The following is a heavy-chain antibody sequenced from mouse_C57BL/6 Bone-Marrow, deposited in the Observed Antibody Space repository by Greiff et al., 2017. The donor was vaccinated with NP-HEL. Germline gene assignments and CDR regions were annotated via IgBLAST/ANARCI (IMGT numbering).Heavy chain of an antibody. J-gene: IGHJ2*01. V-gene: IGHV5-6*02. D-gene: IGHD1-1*01. CDR2: ISSGGSYT. Sequence: EVKLVESGGDLVKPGGSLKLSRAASGFTFSSYGMSWVRQTPDKRLEWVATISSGGSYTYYPDSVKGRFTISRDNAKNTLYLQMSSLKSEDTAMYYCARRGLTTVYYFDYWGQGTTLTVSS. CDR3: ARRGLTTVYYFDY. CDR1: GFTFSSYG.